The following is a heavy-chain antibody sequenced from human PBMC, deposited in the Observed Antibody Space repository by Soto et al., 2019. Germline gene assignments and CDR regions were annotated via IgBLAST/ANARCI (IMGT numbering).Heavy chain of an antibody. V-gene: IGHV1-69*01. D-gene: IGHD2-15*01. CDR3: ARDKRGGYCSGGSCYFSYYYGMDV. Sequence: QVQLVQSGAEVKKPGSSVKVSCKASGGTFSSYAISWVRQAPGQGLEWMGGIIPIFGTANYAQKFQDRVTITADESTSAAYMELSSLRSEDTAVYYCARDKRGGYCSGGSCYFSYYYGMDVWGQGTTVTVSS. CDR2: IIPIFGTA. CDR1: GGTFSSYA. J-gene: IGHJ6*02.